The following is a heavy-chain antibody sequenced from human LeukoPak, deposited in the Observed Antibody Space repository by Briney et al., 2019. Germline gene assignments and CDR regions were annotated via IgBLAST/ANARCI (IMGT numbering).Heavy chain of an antibody. CDR1: GFNLGEYL. D-gene: IGHD1-26*01. CDR2: IRATACGGAT. J-gene: IGHJ6*02. CDR3: THNSGTSNYHSNGMDV. V-gene: IGHV3-49*04. Sequence: PGGSLRLSCTASGFNLGEYLLTWVRQAPGKGLEWVGLIRATACGGATDYAASVKGRFTISRDTSKNIAFLQMNSLKTEDTAVYYCTHNSGTSNYHSNGMDVWGQGTTVTVSS.